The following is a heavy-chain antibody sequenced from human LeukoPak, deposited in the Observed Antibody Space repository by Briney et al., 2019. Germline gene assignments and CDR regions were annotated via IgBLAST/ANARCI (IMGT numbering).Heavy chain of an antibody. Sequence: ASVKVSCKASGYSFSNFGINWVRQATGQGLEWMGWMNPNSGNTGYAQKFQGRVTMTRNTSISTAYMELSSLRSEDTAVYYCARGLKVRRTIFGVVSANEYNWFDPWGQGTLVTVSS. J-gene: IGHJ5*02. CDR1: GYSFSNFG. CDR2: MNPNSGNT. CDR3: ARGLKVRRTIFGVVSANEYNWFDP. V-gene: IGHV1-8*02. D-gene: IGHD3-3*01.